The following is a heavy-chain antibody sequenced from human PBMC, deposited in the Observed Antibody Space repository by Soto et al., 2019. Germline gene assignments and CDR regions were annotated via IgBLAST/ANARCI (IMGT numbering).Heavy chain of an antibody. V-gene: IGHV3-23*01. CDR1: GFTFSSYA. CDR3: AKLFFPYYDILTGYPKPPELYYDYGMDV. D-gene: IGHD3-9*01. Sequence: VGSLRVSCAVSGFTFSSYAMSWVRQAPGKGLEWVSAISRSGGSTYYADSVKGRFTISRDNSKNTLYLQMNSLRAEDTAVCYCAKLFFPYYDILTGYPKPPELYYDYGMDVWGQGTTVTVSS. J-gene: IGHJ6*02. CDR2: ISRSGGST.